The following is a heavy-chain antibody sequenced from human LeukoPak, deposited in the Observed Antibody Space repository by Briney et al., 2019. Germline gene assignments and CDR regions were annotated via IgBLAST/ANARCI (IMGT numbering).Heavy chain of an antibody. CDR2: INPNSGGT. J-gene: IGHJ4*02. V-gene: IGHV1-2*02. D-gene: IGHD3-22*01. Sequence: ASVKVSCKASGYTFTGYYMHWVRQAPGQGLEWMGWINPNSGGTNYAQKIQGRVTMTRDTSISTAYMELSRLRSDDTAVYYCAREEQHDSSGYYDGAVDYWGQGTLVTVSS. CDR3: AREEQHDSSGYYDGAVDY. CDR1: GYTFTGYY.